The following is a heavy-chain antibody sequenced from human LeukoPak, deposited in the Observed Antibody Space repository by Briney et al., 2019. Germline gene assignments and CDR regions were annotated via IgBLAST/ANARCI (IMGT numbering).Heavy chain of an antibody. J-gene: IGHJ4*02. Sequence: SETLSLTCTVSGGSISSGSYYWSWIRQPAGKGLEWIGRIYTSGSTNYNPSLKSRVTISVDTSKNQFSLKLSSVTAADTAVYYCARGHLVRGVTTDCWGQGTLVTVSS. D-gene: IGHD3-10*01. CDR3: ARGHLVRGVTTDC. CDR2: IYTSGST. CDR1: GGSISSGSYY. V-gene: IGHV4-61*02.